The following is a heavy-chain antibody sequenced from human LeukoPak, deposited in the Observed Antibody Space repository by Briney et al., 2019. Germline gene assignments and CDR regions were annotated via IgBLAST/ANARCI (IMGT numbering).Heavy chain of an antibody. CDR3: ARVYFSTVRGKDLYYFDY. J-gene: IGHJ4*02. D-gene: IGHD3-10*01. CDR2: IYYSGST. Sequence: SQTLSLTCTVSGGSISSGGYYWSWIRQHPGKGLEWIGYIYYSGSTYYNPSLKSRVTISVDTSMNQFSLKLSSVTAADTAVYYCARVYFSTVRGKDLYYFDYWGQGTLVTVSS. CDR1: GGSISSGGYY. V-gene: IGHV4-31*03.